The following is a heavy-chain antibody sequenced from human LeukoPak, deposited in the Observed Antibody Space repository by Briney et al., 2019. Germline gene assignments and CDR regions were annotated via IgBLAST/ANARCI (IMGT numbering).Heavy chain of an antibody. Sequence: GGSLRLSCAASGFTFSRFHIHWVRQTPGKGLVWVSRINSDGSSTTYADSVKGRFTISRDNAKNKLYLQMNSLRAEDTAVYYCAKDPHYDFWSGNYFDYWGQGTLVTVSS. CDR1: GFTFSRFH. V-gene: IGHV3-74*01. CDR3: AKDPHYDFWSGNYFDY. J-gene: IGHJ4*02. CDR2: INSDGSST. D-gene: IGHD3-3*01.